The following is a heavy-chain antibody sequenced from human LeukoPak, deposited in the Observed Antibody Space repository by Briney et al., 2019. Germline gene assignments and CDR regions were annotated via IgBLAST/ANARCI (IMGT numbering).Heavy chain of an antibody. D-gene: IGHD1-14*01. CDR2: ISAYNGNT. CDR3: ARDIGGEPARNAYYYYYGMDV. Sequence: GASVKVSCKASGYTFTSYGISWVRQAPGQGLEWMGWISAYNGNTNYAQKLQGRVTMTTDTSTSTAYMELRSLRSDDTAVYYCARDIGGEPARNAYYYYYGMDVWGQGTTVTVSS. J-gene: IGHJ6*02. CDR1: GYTFTSYG. V-gene: IGHV1-18*01.